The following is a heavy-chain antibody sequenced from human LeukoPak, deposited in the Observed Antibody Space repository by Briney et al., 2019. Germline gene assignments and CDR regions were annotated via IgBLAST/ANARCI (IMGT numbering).Heavy chain of an antibody. V-gene: IGHV3-53*01. CDR1: GFTASSNY. J-gene: IGHJ6*02. Sequence: GGSLRLSCAASGFTASSNYMSWVRQAPGKGLEWVSVIYSGGSTYYADSVKGRFTISRDNSKNTLYLQMNSLRAEDTAVYYCARLATYYYYGMDVWGQGTTVTVSS. CDR2: IYSGGST. D-gene: IGHD2-15*01. CDR3: ARLATYYYYGMDV.